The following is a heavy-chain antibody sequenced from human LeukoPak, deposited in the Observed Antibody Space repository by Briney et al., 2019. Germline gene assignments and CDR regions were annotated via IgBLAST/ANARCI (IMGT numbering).Heavy chain of an antibody. V-gene: IGHV3-48*01. CDR1: GFAFSSYG. Sequence: PGGSLRLSCAASGFAFSSYGMSWVRQAPGKGLEWVSYISSSSSTIYYADSVKGRFTISRDNAKNSLYLQMNSLRAEDTAVYYCAREVAGTSGAFDIWGQGTMVTVSS. J-gene: IGHJ3*02. D-gene: IGHD6-19*01. CDR3: AREVAGTSGAFDI. CDR2: ISSSSSTI.